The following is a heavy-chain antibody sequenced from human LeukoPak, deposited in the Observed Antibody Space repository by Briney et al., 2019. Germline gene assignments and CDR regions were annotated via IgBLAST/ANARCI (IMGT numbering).Heavy chain of an antibody. CDR3: ARTYYYDSSGYWGIDY. CDR2: TSSSSSTI. Sequence: QPGGSLRLSCEVSGFSFSSYGLHWVRQAPGKGLEWVSYTSSSSSTIYYADSVKGRFTISRDNAKNSLYLQMNSLRAEDTAVYYCARTYYYDSSGYWGIDYWGQGTLVTVSS. D-gene: IGHD3-22*01. J-gene: IGHJ4*02. V-gene: IGHV3-48*01. CDR1: GFSFSSYG.